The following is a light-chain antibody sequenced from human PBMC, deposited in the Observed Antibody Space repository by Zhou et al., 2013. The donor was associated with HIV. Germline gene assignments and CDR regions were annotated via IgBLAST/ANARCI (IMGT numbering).Light chain of an antibody. CDR3: QQYTTYPLT. J-gene: IGKJ4*01. CDR2: AAS. V-gene: IGKV1-6*01. Sequence: AIQMTQSPSSLSASAGDRVTITCRASQDIRDELGWYQQKPGTVPKLLIYAASTLQSGVPSRFRGSGSGTDFTLTINGLRPEDFATYYCQQYTTYPLTFGGGTRLEI. CDR1: QDIRDE.